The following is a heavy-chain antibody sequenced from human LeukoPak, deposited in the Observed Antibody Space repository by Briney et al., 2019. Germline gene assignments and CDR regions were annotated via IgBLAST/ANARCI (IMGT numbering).Heavy chain of an antibody. CDR1: GGSISTYY. CDR3: ASQNGIPPADDAFDI. V-gene: IGHV4-59*08. J-gene: IGHJ3*02. D-gene: IGHD5-18*01. Sequence: SETLSLTCTVSGGSISTYYWSWIRQPPGKGLEWIGYIYYSGSTNYNPSLRSRVTISVDTSKNQFSLKLSSVTAADTAVYYCASQNGIPPADDAFDIWGQGTMVTVSS. CDR2: IYYSGST.